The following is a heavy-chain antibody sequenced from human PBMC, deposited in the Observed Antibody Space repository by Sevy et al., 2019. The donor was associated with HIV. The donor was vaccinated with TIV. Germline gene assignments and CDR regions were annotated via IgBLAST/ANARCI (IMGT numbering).Heavy chain of an antibody. V-gene: IGHV5-51*01. Sequence: GESLKISCKGSGYSFTSHWIGWVRHMPGKGLEWMGIIYPDDYYTRYSPSFQGQVTFSADKSISPAYLQWSSLKASDTAMYYCATSRSGYFDSSGYYIYWGQGTLVTVSS. D-gene: IGHD3-22*01. CDR2: IYPDDYYT. CDR3: ATSRSGYFDSSGYYIY. CDR1: GYSFTSHW. J-gene: IGHJ4*02.